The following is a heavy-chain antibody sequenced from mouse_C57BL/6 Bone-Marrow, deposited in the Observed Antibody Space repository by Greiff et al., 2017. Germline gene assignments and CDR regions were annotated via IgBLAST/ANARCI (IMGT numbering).Heavy chain of an antibody. CDR1: GYTFTSYW. CDR3: ARGGWLLRFAY. CDR2: IDPSDSYT. J-gene: IGHJ3*01. D-gene: IGHD2-3*01. Sequence: QVQLQQPGAELVRPGTSVKLSCKASGYTFTSYWMHWVKQRPGQGLEWIGVIDPSDSYTNYNQKFKGKATLTVDTTSSTAYMQLSSLPSEDSAVYYCARGGWLLRFAYWGQGTLVTVSA. V-gene: IGHV1-59*01.